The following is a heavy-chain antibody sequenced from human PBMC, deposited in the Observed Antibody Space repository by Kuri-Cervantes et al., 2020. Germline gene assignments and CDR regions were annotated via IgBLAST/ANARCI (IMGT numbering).Heavy chain of an antibody. CDR2: ISSSSSTI. CDR3: ARSQKGRAYGPSMNWFDP. J-gene: IGHJ5*02. D-gene: IGHD3-10*01. Sequence: GESLKISCAASGFTFSSYSMNWVRQAPGKGLEWVSYISSSSSTIYYADSVKGRFTISRDNAKNSLYLQMNSLRAEDAAVYYCARSQKGRAYGPSMNWFDPWGQGTLVTSPQ. CDR1: GFTFSSYS. V-gene: IGHV3-48*01.